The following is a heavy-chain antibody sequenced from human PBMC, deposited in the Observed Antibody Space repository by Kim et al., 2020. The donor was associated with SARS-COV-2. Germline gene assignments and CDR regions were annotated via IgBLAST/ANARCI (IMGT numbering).Heavy chain of an antibody. CDR3: SRGGGSGLTAVDLFDP. CDR1: GVSITQYW. Sequence: SETLSLTCAVSGVSITQYWWRWVRQSPGKGLEWIGDIYHTGTTNYNPSLRGRVTMSADTSKNHFSLKLLSVTLADTAVYFCSRGGGSGLTAVDLFDPWG. CDR2: IYHTGTT. J-gene: IGHJ5*02. V-gene: IGHV4-4*02. D-gene: IGHD2-15*01.